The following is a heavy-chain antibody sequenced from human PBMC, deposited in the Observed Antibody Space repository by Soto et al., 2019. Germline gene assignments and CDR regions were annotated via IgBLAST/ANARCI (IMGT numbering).Heavy chain of an antibody. V-gene: IGHV1-8*01. CDR2: MNPNSGNT. CDR1: GYTFTSYD. Sequence: ASVKVSCTASGYTFTSYDINWVRQATGQGLEWMGWMNPNSGNTGYAQKFQGRVTMTRNTSISTAYMELSSLRSEDTAVYYCARGGDYDYIRAWGGARYYYYYYMDVWGKGTTVTVS. CDR3: ARGGDYDYIRAWGGARYYYYYYMDV. D-gene: IGHD3-16*01. J-gene: IGHJ6*03.